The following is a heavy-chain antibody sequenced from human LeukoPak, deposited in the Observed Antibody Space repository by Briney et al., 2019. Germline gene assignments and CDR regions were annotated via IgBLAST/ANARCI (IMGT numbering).Heavy chain of an antibody. J-gene: IGHJ2*01. CDR2: IGSGGTT. CDR3: AKGTGRPWYFDL. D-gene: IGHD7-27*01. Sequence: PGGSLRLSCAASGFTFRSYAMNWVRQAPGKGLEWVSAIGSGGTTYYADSVKGRFTISRDNSKTTLYLQMNSLRAEDTAVYYCAKGTGRPWYFDLWGRGTLVTVSS. V-gene: IGHV3-23*01. CDR1: GFTFRSYA.